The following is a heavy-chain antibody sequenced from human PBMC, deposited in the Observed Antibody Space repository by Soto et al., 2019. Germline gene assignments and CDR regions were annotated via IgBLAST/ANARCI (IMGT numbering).Heavy chain of an antibody. CDR3: ARDQPGGMDNYFYYMDV. CDR2: IWYDGTNK. D-gene: IGHD2-2*03. V-gene: IGHV3-33*01. CDR1: GFSLSNYG. Sequence: QVQLVESGGGVVQPGRSLRLSCAASGFSLSNYGIHWVRQAPGKGLEWVAVIWYDGTNKAYADSVQGRFAISRDISKNTVYLQMNSLRAEDTAVYYCARDQPGGMDNYFYYMDVWGKGTTVTVSS. J-gene: IGHJ6*03.